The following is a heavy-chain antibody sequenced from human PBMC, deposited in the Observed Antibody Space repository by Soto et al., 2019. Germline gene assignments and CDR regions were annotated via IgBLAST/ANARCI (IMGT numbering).Heavy chain of an antibody. CDR1: GFTFSSYS. Sequence: GGSLRLSCAASGFTFSSYSMNWVRQAPGKGLEWVSSISSSSSYIYYADSVKGRFTISRDNAKNSLYLQMNSLRAEDTAVYYCAREHLDCWSGAPMDVWGQGTKVTVSX. J-gene: IGHJ6*02. V-gene: IGHV3-21*01. D-gene: IGHD3-3*01. CDR3: AREHLDCWSGAPMDV. CDR2: ISSSSSYI.